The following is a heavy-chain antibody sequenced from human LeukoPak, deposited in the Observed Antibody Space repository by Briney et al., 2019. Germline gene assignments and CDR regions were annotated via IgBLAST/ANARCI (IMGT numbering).Heavy chain of an antibody. D-gene: IGHD6-13*01. CDR2: IDHTGST. Sequence: SETLSLTCTVSGGSISSNNYYWGWIRQPPGKGLEWIGYIDHTGSTNYNPSLNSRVTISRDTSKNHFSLELSSVTAADTAVYFCARGRVSSSSWSSTYYYYFYMDVWGKGTTVTVSS. J-gene: IGHJ6*03. V-gene: IGHV4-61*03. CDR1: GGSISSNNYY. CDR3: ARGRVSSSSWSSTYYYYFYMDV.